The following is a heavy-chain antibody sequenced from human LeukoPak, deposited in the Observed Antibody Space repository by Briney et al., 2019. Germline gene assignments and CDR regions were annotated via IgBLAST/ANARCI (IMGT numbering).Heavy chain of an antibody. CDR3: AGEYSISSY. CDR2: IWYDGSNK. D-gene: IGHD6-6*01. CDR1: GFTFRNYA. Sequence: GGSLRLSCAASGFTFRNYAMHWVRQAPGKGLEWVAVIWYDGSNKNYADSVKGRFTISRDNSKNTLYLQMNSLRAEDTAVYYCAGEYSISSYWGQGTLVTVSS. V-gene: IGHV3-33*01. J-gene: IGHJ4*02.